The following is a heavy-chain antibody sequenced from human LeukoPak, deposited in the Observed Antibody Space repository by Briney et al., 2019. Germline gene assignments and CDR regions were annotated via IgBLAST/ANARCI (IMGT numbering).Heavy chain of an antibody. Sequence: KTSETLSLTCAVYGGSFSGYYWSWIRQPPGKGLEWIGEINHSGSTNYNPSLKSRVTISVDTSKNQFSLKLSSVTAADTAVYYCARDAVKWAFDYWGQGTLVTVSS. D-gene: IGHD1-26*01. CDR1: GGSFSGYY. V-gene: IGHV4-34*01. J-gene: IGHJ4*02. CDR2: INHSGST. CDR3: ARDAVKWAFDY.